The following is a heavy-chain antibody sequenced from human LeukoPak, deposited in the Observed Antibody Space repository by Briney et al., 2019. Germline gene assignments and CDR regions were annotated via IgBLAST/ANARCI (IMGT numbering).Heavy chain of an antibody. CDR3: ARDHHYDSSGYYLYYFDY. V-gene: IGHV3-7*01. CDR2: IKQDGSEK. J-gene: IGHJ4*02. Sequence: GGSLRLSCAASGFTFSSYWMSWVRQAPGKGLEWVANIKQDGSEKYYVDSVKGRFTISRDNAKNSLYLQMNSLRAEDTAVYYCARDHHYDSSGYYLYYFDYWGQGTLVTVSS. D-gene: IGHD3-22*01. CDR1: GFTFSSYW.